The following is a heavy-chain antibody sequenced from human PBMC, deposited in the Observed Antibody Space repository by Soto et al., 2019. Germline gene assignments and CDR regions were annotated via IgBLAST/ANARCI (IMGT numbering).Heavy chain of an antibody. D-gene: IGHD3-10*01. Sequence: GASVKVSCKASGYTFTSYDMHWVRQAPGQRLEWMGWINAGNGNTKYSQKFQGRVTITRDTSASTAYMELSSLRSEDTAVYYCARGESNYYGSGSYPNGDWGQGTLVTVSS. CDR1: GYTFTSYD. CDR3: ARGESNYYGSGSYPNGD. V-gene: IGHV1-3*01. J-gene: IGHJ4*02. CDR2: INAGNGNT.